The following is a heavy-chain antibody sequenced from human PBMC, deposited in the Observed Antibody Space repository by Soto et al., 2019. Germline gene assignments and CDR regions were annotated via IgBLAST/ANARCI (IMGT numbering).Heavy chain of an antibody. D-gene: IGHD2-15*01. V-gene: IGHV1-18*01. J-gene: IGHJ5*02. Sequence: EASVKVSCKASGYTFTSYDISWVRQAPGQGLEWIGWTSTYNGNTNYAQKLQGRVTMTTDTSTSTAYMELRSLRSDDTAVYYCARGFRVAATRWWFDPWGQGTLVTVSS. CDR1: GYTFTSYD. CDR3: ARGFRVAATRWWFDP. CDR2: TSTYNGNT.